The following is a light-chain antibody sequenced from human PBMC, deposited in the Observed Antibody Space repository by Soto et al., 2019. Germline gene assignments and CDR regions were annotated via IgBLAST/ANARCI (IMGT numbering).Light chain of an antibody. V-gene: IGKV1-5*01. CDR3: QQYNSYSWT. J-gene: IGKJ1*01. CDR1: QSISSW. Sequence: DIQMTQSPSTLPASVGDRVTITCRASQSISSWLAWYQQKPGKAPKLLIYDASSLESGVPSRFSGSGSGTEFTLTISSLQPDDVATYYCQQYNSYSWTFGQGTKVEIK. CDR2: DAS.